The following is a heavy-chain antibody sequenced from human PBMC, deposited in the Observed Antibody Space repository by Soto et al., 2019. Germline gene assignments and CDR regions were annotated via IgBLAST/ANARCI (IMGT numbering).Heavy chain of an antibody. CDR1: GYTFTGYY. D-gene: IGHD6-19*01. CDR2: INPNSGGT. V-gene: IGHV1-2*04. Sequence: ASVKVSCKASGYTFTGYYMHWVRQAPGQGLEWMGWINPNSGGTNYAQKFQGWVTMTRDTSISTAYMERSRLRSDDTAVYYCARATHYPEAGTNYYYYGMDVWGQGTTVTVCS. J-gene: IGHJ6*02. CDR3: ARATHYPEAGTNYYYYGMDV.